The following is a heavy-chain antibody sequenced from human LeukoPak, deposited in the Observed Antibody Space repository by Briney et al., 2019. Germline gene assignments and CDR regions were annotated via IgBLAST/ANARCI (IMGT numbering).Heavy chain of an antibody. CDR3: ARGQEGYNEFYYYYYYMDV. J-gene: IGHJ6*03. CDR1: GFTFSSYW. D-gene: IGHD5-24*01. Sequence: GGSLRLSCAASGFTFSSYWMSWVRQATGKGLEWVASIKQDGSEKYYVDSVKGRFTISRDNAKNSLYLKMNSLRAEDTAVYYCARGQEGYNEFYYYYYYMDVWGKGTTVTVSS. V-gene: IGHV3-7*01. CDR2: IKQDGSEK.